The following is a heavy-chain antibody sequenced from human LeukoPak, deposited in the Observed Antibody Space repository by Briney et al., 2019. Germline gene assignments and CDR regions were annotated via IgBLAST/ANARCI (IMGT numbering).Heavy chain of an antibody. CDR3: AKDRSYYDSGGYRNFDY. J-gene: IGHJ4*02. CDR1: GLTFSTCG. Sequence: GGSLRLSCAASGLTFSTCGMHWVRQAPGKGLEWVAFIRYDGSNKYYADSVKGRFIISRDNSENTLYLQMNSPRAEDTAVYYCAKDRSYYDSGGYRNFDYWGQGTLVTVSS. D-gene: IGHD3-22*01. V-gene: IGHV3-30*02. CDR2: IRYDGSNK.